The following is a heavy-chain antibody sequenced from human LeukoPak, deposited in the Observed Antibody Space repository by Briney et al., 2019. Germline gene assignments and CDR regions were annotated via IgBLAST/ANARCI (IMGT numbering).Heavy chain of an antibody. Sequence: PGRSLRLSCAASGFTFSSYAMSWVRQAPGKGLEWVSAISGSGGSTYYADSVKGRFTISRDNSKNTLYLQMNSLRAKDTAVYYCAKDLYYYDTSDAFDIWGQGTMVTVSS. D-gene: IGHD3-22*01. CDR2: ISGSGGST. CDR1: GFTFSSYA. V-gene: IGHV3-23*01. CDR3: AKDLYYYDTSDAFDI. J-gene: IGHJ3*02.